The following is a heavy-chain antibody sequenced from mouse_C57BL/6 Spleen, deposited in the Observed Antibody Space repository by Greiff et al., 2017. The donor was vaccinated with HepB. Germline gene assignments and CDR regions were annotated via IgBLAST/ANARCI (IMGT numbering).Heavy chain of an antibody. CDR3: ARDGGTGTILFAY. J-gene: IGHJ3*01. D-gene: IGHD4-1*01. CDR2: SRNKANDYTT. CDR1: GFTFSDFY. V-gene: IGHV7-1*01. Sequence: DVKLVESGGGLVQSGRSLRLSCATSGFTFSDFYMEWVRQAPGKGLEWIAASRNKANDYTTEYSASVKGQFIVSRDTSQSILYLQMNALRAEDTAIYYCARDGGTGTILFAYWGQGTLVTVSA.